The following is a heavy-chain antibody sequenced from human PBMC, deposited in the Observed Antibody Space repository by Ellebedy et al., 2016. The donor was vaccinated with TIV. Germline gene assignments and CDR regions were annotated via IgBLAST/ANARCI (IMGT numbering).Heavy chain of an antibody. CDR2: ISSQSVTT. V-gene: IGHV3-23*01. D-gene: IGHD2-15*01. Sequence: PGGSLRLSCAASGFTFSNYAISWVRQAPGKGLEWVSGISSQSVTTYYADSVRGRFTISRDNSGGTVTLQMASLRAEDTAVYYCVKDQNHGGKLGAPESWGKGTLVTVS. CDR1: GFTFSNYA. J-gene: IGHJ5*02. CDR3: VKDQNHGGKLGAPES.